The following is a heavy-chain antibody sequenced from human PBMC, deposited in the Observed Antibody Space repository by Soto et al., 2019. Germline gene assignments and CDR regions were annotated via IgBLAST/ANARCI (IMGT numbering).Heavy chain of an antibody. D-gene: IGHD4-17*01. CDR2: IYHSGST. CDR3: ARAMTTVTTIDY. V-gene: IGHV4-30-2*01. CDR1: GGSINSGGYS. Sequence: QLQLQESGSGLVKPSQTLSLTCAVSGGSINSGGYSWSWIRQPPGKGLEWIGYIYHSGSTYYNPSLKSRVTISVDRSKNQFSLKLSSVTAADTAVYYCARAMTTVTTIDYWGQGTLVTVSS. J-gene: IGHJ4*02.